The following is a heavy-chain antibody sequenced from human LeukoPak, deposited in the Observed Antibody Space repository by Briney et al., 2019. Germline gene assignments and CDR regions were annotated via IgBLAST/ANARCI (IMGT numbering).Heavy chain of an antibody. CDR2: IKQDGSEK. Sequence: QSGGSLRLSCAASGFSVGSHYMTWVRQAPGKGLEWVANIKQDGSEKFYVDSVKGRFTISRDNAKNSLYLQMNSLRAEDTAVYYCARDLRDWLLDFFDYWGQGTLVTVSS. CDR1: GFSVGSHY. V-gene: IGHV3-7*01. D-gene: IGHD3-9*01. J-gene: IGHJ4*02. CDR3: ARDLRDWLLDFFDY.